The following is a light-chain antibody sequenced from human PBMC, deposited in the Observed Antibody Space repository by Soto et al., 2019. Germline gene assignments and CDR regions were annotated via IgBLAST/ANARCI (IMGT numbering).Light chain of an antibody. V-gene: IGKV3-20*01. CDR1: QSVSSNS. J-gene: IGKJ4*01. CDR3: QQYGSSVVT. CDR2: GAS. Sequence: EIVLTQSPGTLSLSPGERATLSCRASQSVSSNSLAWYQQKPGQAPRLLIYGASSRASGIPDRFSGSGSGTDFTLTINRLQPEDFAVYYCQQYGSSVVTFGGGSKVEIK.